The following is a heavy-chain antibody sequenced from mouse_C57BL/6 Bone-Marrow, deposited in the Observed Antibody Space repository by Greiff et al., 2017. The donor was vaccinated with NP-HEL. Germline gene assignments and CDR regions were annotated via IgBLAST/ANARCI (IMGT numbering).Heavy chain of an antibody. D-gene: IGHD1-1*01. V-gene: IGHV6-3*01. Sequence: EVKLEESGGGLVQPGGSMKLSCVASGFTFSNYWMNWVRQSPEKGLEWVAQIRLKSDNYATHYAESVKGRFTISRDDSKSSVYLQMNNLRAEDTGIYYCTVITTVVDAMDYWGQGTSVTVSS. CDR3: TVITTVVDAMDY. CDR2: IRLKSDNYAT. J-gene: IGHJ4*01. CDR1: GFTFSNYW.